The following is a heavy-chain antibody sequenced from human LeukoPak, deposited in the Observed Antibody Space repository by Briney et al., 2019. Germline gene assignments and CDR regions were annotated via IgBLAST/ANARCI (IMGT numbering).Heavy chain of an antibody. D-gene: IGHD3-22*01. V-gene: IGHV4-39*01. CDR3: ASSGYYSGYFDY. Sequence: SETLSLTCTVSGGSISSSSYYWGWIRQPPGKGLEWIGSIYYSGSTYYNPSLKSRVTISVDTSKNQFSLKLSSVTAADTAVYYCASSGYYSGYFDYWGQGTLVTVSS. J-gene: IGHJ4*02. CDR1: GGSISSSSYY. CDR2: IYYSGST.